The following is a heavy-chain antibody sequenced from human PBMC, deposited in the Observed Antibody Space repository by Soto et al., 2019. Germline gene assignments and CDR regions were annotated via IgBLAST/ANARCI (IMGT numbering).Heavy chain of an antibody. CDR1: GFTFSSYA. Sequence: GGSLRLSCAASGFTFSSYAMHWVRQAPGKGLEWVAVISYDGSNKYYADSVKGRFTISRDNSKNTLYLQMNSLRAEDTAVYYCARDTYDYSNSSPDYWGQGTLVTVSS. V-gene: IGHV3-30-3*01. J-gene: IGHJ4*02. CDR2: ISYDGSNK. D-gene: IGHD4-4*01. CDR3: ARDTYDYSNSSPDY.